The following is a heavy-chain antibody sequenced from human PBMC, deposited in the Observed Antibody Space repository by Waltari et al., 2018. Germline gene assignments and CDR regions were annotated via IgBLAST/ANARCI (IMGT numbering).Heavy chain of an antibody. J-gene: IGHJ3*02. Sequence: EVQLVESGGGLVQPGRSLRLSCAASGFTFDDYAMHWVRQAPGKGLEWMGIIYPGDSDTRYSPSVQGQFTIAAAKSISPAYLQWSSLKASDTAMYYCARARKPFTIFGVVTDAFDIWGQGTMVTVSS. D-gene: IGHD3-3*01. CDR1: GFTFDDYA. V-gene: IGHV5-51*01. CDR2: IYPGDSDT. CDR3: ARARKPFTIFGVVTDAFDI.